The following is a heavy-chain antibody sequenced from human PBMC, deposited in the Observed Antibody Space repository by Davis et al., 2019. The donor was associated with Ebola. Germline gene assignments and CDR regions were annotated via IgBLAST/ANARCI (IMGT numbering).Heavy chain of an antibody. D-gene: IGHD4-17*01. Sequence: GGSLRLSCIASGFTFSRYWTNWVRQAPGKGLEWVSAISGSGGSTYYADSVKGRFTISRDNSKNTLYLQMNSLRAEDTAVYYCARHDYGDSHFDYWGQGTLVTVSS. V-gene: IGHV3-23*01. CDR1: GFTFSRYW. CDR2: ISGSGGST. J-gene: IGHJ4*02. CDR3: ARHDYGDSHFDY.